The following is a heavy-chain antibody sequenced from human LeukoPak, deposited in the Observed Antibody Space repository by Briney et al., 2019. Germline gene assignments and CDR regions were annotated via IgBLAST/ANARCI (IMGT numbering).Heavy chain of an antibody. D-gene: IGHD3-22*01. CDR3: ARVVYYDSSGFFDY. CDR1: GFTFDDYG. CDR2: INWNGGST. Sequence: GGSLRLSCAASGFTFDDYGMSWVRQAPGKGLEWVSGINWNGGSTGYADSVKGRFTISRDNAKNSLYLQMNSLRAEDTALYHCARVVYYDSSGFFDYWGQGTLVTVSS. V-gene: IGHV3-20*01. J-gene: IGHJ4*02.